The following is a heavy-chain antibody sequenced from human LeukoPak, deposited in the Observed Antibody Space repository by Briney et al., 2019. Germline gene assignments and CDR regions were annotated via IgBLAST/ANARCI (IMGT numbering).Heavy chain of an antibody. D-gene: IGHD2-2*01. Sequence: SETLSLTCTVSGGYISSNNYYWGWTRQPPGKGLEWSGSIYYDGSTYSNPSLKSRVTMAVATSKTQFSLKLSSVTAADTAVYYCARGVVPAAIWQNWFDPWGQGTLITVSS. CDR1: GGYISSNNYY. J-gene: IGHJ5*02. CDR3: ARGVVPAAIWQNWFDP. CDR2: IYYDGST. V-gene: IGHV4-39*07.